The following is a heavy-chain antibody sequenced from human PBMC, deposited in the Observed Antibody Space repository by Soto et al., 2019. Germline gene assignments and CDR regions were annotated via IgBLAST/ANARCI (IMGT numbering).Heavy chain of an antibody. D-gene: IGHD3-22*01. CDR3: ARALQKDYYVSSGSGY. CDR2: INPSGGST. J-gene: IGHJ4*02. V-gene: IGHV1-46*01. CDR1: GYTFTSYY. Sequence: KVSCKASGYTFTSYYMHWVRQAPGQGLEWMGIINPSGGSTSYAQKFQGRVTMTRDTSTSTVYMELSSLRSEDTAVYFCARALQKDYYVSSGSGYWGQGTLVTVSS.